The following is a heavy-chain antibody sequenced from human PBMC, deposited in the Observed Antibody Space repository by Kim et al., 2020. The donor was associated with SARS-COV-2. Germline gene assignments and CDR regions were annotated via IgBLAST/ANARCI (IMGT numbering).Heavy chain of an antibody. Sequence: GGSLRLSCAASGFTFSSYGMHWVRQAPGKGLEWVAVIWYDGSNKYYADSVKGRFTISRDNSKNTLYLQMNSLRAEDTAVYYCARDHRIAAAGSDYWGQGTLVTVSS. J-gene: IGHJ4*02. CDR3: ARDHRIAAAGSDY. V-gene: IGHV3-33*01. CDR2: IWYDGSNK. D-gene: IGHD6-13*01. CDR1: GFTFSSYG.